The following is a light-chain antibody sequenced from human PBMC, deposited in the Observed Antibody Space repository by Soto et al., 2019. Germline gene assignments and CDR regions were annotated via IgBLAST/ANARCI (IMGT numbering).Light chain of an antibody. J-gene: IGLJ1*01. CDR3: SSFRSSSTSYV. Sequence: QSALTQPASVSGSPGQSITISCTGTSSDIGDSNYVSWYQQHPGKAPKVVIYDVSNRPSGVSNRFSGSKSANTASLTISGLQAEDEADYYCSSFRSSSTSYVFGTGTKLTVL. CDR2: DVS. V-gene: IGLV2-14*03. CDR1: SSDIGDSNY.